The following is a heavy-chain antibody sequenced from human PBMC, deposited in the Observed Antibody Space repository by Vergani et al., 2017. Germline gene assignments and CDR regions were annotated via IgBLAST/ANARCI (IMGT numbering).Heavy chain of an antibody. V-gene: IGHV4-4*03. J-gene: IGHJ4*02. Sequence: QVQLQESGPGLVKPPGTLSLTCAVSGYSISSNNCWTLVRQPPGKGLEWIGEICHTEDTKYSPSLKSRVTVSVDESRNLFSLRLNSVTAADTAVYYCVTIGYRRWGYYFDYWGQGILVTVSS. CDR3: VTIGYRRWGYYFDY. D-gene: IGHD2-2*02. CDR2: ICHTEDT. CDR1: GYSISSNNC.